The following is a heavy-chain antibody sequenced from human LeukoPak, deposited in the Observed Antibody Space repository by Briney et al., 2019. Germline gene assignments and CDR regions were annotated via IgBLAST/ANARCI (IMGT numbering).Heavy chain of an antibody. D-gene: IGHD6-13*01. Sequence: GGSLRLSCAASGFTFSSYAMSWVRQAPGKGLEWVSAISGSGGSTYYADSVKGRFTISRDNSKNTLYLQMNSLRAEDTAVYYCAKDLRASRSPRFDYWAREPWSPSPQ. J-gene: IGHJ4*02. CDR1: GFTFSSYA. CDR2: ISGSGGST. CDR3: AKDLRASRSPRFDY. V-gene: IGHV3-23*01.